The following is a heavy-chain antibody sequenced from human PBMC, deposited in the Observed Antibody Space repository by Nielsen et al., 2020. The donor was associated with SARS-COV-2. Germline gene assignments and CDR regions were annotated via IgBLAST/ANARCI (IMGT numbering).Heavy chain of an antibody. CDR2: IYYSGST. Sequence: RQAPGKGLEWIGSIYYSGSTYYNPSLKSRVTISVDTSKNQFSLKLSSVTAADTAVYYCARIGGGMATITSGFDYWGQGTLVTVSS. D-gene: IGHD5-24*01. J-gene: IGHJ4*02. V-gene: IGHV4-39*07. CDR3: ARIGGGMATITSGFDY.